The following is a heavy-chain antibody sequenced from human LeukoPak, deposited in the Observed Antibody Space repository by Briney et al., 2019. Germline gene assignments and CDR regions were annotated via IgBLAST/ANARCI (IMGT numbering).Heavy chain of an antibody. Sequence: GESLKISCKGSGYSFTSYWIGWVHQMPGKGLEWMGIINPGDSDTRYSPSFQGQVTISADKSISTAYLQWSSLKASDTAMYYCARTTPSYDILTGYSLGWFDPWGQGTLVTVSS. CDR1: GYSFTSYW. CDR2: INPGDSDT. V-gene: IGHV5-51*07. J-gene: IGHJ5*02. CDR3: ARTTPSYDILTGYSLGWFDP. D-gene: IGHD3-9*01.